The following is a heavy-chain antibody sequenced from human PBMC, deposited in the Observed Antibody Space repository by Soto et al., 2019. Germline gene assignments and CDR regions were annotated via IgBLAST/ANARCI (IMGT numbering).Heavy chain of an antibody. CDR2: IRYDGTIK. V-gene: IGHV3-33*01. Sequence: QVKLVESGGGVVQSGRSLRLSCAASGFTFSRHGMHWVRQAPGKGLEWVALIRYDGTIKYYGDSVKGRFTISRDNSTNTLYLQMSSMRAENTAVYYCATDTPGGYLYFDLWGRGALVTVSS. D-gene: IGHD3-16*01. CDR1: GFTFSRHG. J-gene: IGHJ2*01. CDR3: ATDTPGGYLYFDL.